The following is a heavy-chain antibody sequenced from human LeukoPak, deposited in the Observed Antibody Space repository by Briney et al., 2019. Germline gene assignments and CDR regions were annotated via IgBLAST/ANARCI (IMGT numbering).Heavy chain of an antibody. D-gene: IGHD3-3*01. CDR1: GFTFSIYA. Sequence: GGSLRLSCAASGFTFSIYAMNWVRQAPGKGVEWVSAIAASGDSTYYADSVRGRFTISRDNPENTVYLQMNSLTADDTAVHYCAKKSEDFWSGYSHVFFDYWGQGTLVTVSS. CDR2: IAASGDST. CDR3: AKKSEDFWSGYSHVFFDY. J-gene: IGHJ4*02. V-gene: IGHV3-23*01.